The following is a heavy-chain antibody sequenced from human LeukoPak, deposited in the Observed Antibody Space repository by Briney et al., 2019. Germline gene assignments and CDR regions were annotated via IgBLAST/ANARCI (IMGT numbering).Heavy chain of an antibody. CDR3: VRDRELNY. Sequence: PSETLSLTCTVSGGSISSGDYYWSWIRQPPGKGLEWIGYIYYSGSTYYNPSLKSRATISVDTSKNQFSLKLSSVTAADTAVYYCVRDRELNYWGQGTLVTVSS. CDR2: IYYSGST. V-gene: IGHV4-30-4*02. CDR1: GGSISSGDYY. J-gene: IGHJ4*02. D-gene: IGHD3-10*01.